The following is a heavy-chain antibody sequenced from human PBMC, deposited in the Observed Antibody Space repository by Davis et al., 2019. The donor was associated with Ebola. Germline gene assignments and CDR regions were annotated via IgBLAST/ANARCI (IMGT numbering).Heavy chain of an antibody. CDR3: ARDAGGEGARLTFLYYMDV. CDR1: GYTYSSYY. V-gene: IGHV1-46*01. D-gene: IGHD6-6*01. CDR2: INPSGGST. J-gene: IGHJ6*03. Sequence: ASVKVSCKASGYTYSSYYIHWVRQAPGQGLEWMGVINPSGGSTKYAQRFQGRVTMTGDTSTNTVYMDLSSLRSDDTAVYYCARDAGGEGARLTFLYYMDVWGKGTTVTVSS.